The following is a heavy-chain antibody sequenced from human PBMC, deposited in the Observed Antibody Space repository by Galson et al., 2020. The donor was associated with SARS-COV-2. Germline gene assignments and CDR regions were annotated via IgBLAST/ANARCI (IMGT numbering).Heavy chain of an antibody. CDR3: ARSDLSNYKYHYDSSGYRDYYDY. CDR2: ISGSGSTI. J-gene: IGHJ4*02. CDR1: GFTFSSYS. D-gene: IGHD3-22*01. V-gene: IGHV3-48*02. Sequence: GGSLRLSCAASGFTFSSYSLNWVRQAPGKGLEWVSYISGSGSTIYYADSVKGRFTISRDNAKKSMFLQMNSLRDADTAVYYCARSDLSNYKYHYDSSGYRDYYDYWGQGTLVTVSS.